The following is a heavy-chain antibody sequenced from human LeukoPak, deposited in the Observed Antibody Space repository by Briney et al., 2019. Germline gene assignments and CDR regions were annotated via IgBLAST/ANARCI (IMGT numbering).Heavy chain of an antibody. Sequence: GGSLRLSCAASGFTFRSYAMHWVRQAPGKGLEWVAVISYDGSNKYFGDSVKGRFTISRDNSKNTLYLQMDSLRAEDTAIYYCAKAVTSDYHSLYYNYYMDVWGKGATVTVSS. CDR2: ISYDGSNK. D-gene: IGHD3-10*01. CDR3: AKAVTSDYHSLYYNYYMDV. V-gene: IGHV3-30*18. CDR1: GFTFRSYA. J-gene: IGHJ6*03.